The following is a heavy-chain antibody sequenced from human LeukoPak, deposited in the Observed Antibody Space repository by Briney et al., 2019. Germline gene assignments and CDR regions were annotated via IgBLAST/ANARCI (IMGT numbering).Heavy chain of an antibody. J-gene: IGHJ4*02. D-gene: IGHD5-24*01. V-gene: IGHV4-39*01. CDR1: GGSISSHLYD. Sequence: SEILSLTCTVSGGSISSHLYDWGWIRQPPGKGLEYIGSVSYSGSTYYNPSLRSRVTISVDTSKNHFSLRLSSVTAADTAVYHCARHISQEDGTKRGSDYWGQGTPVTVSS. CDR3: ARHISQEDGTKRGSDY. CDR2: VSYSGST.